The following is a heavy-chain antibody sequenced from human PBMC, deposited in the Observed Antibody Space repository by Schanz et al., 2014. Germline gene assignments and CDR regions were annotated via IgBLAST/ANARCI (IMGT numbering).Heavy chain of an antibody. CDR2: ISASGGTT. CDR1: GFTFSSYA. J-gene: IGHJ2*01. V-gene: IGHV3-23*04. Sequence: ERLVESGGGVVQPGRSLRLSCAASGFTFSSYAMGWVRQARGKGLEWVSAISASGGTTYYADSVKGRFTISRDNSKNTLYLQMNSLRAEDTAIYYCAKDAPYPFDLWGRGTLITVSS. CDR3: AKDAPYPFDL.